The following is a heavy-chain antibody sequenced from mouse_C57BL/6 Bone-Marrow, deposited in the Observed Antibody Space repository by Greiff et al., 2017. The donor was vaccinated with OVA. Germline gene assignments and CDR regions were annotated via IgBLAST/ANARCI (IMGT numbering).Heavy chain of an antibody. CDR2: ISSGSSTI. CDR3: ARFFFAY. V-gene: IGHV5-17*01. CDR1: GFTFSDYG. J-gene: IGHJ2*01. Sequence: EVMLVESGGGLVKPGGSLKLSCAASGFTFSDYGMHWVRQAPEKGLEWVAYISSGSSTIYYADTVKGRFTISRDNAKKTLFLQRTSLGSENTAMYYCARFFFAYWGQGTTLTVSS.